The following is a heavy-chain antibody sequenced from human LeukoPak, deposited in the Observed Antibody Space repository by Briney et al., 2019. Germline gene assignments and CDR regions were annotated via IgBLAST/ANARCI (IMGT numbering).Heavy chain of an antibody. CDR2: IYYSGST. J-gene: IGHJ6*02. CDR1: GCSISSSSYY. Sequence: WETLSLTCTVSGCSISSSSYYWGWIRQPPGKGLEWIGSIYYSGSTYYNPSLKSRVTISVDTSKNQLSLKLSSVTAADRAVYYCARRGRVSYYGMDVWGQGTTVTVSS. V-gene: IGHV4-39*01. CDR3: ARRGRVSYYGMDV. D-gene: IGHD1-26*01.